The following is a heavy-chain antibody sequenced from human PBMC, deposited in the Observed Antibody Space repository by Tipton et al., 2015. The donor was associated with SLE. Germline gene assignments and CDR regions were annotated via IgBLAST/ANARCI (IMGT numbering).Heavy chain of an antibody. CDR3: ARGGEGGSDY. CDR2: IYYSGST. J-gene: IGHJ4*02. Sequence: TLSLTCTVSGGSISSGGYYWSWIRQHPGKGLEWIGYIYYSGSTYYNPSLKSRVTISVDTSKNQFSLKLSSVTAADTAAYYCARGGEGGSDYWGQGTLVTVSS. CDR1: GGSISSGGYY. D-gene: IGHD3-10*01. V-gene: IGHV4-31*03.